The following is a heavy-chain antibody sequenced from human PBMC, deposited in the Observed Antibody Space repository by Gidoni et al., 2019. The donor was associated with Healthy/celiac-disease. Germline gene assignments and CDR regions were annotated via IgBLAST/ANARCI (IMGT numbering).Heavy chain of an antibody. Sequence: QVQLQESGPGLVKPSQTLSLTCTVSGGSISSGSYFWSWIRQPAGKGLEWIGRIYTSGSTNSNPALKSRVTISVDTSKNQFSLKLSSVTAADTAVYYCARDPSTVSSPTGSLFGMDVWGQGTTVTVSS. V-gene: IGHV4-61*02. CDR2: IYTSGST. CDR1: GGSISSGSYF. J-gene: IGHJ6*02. CDR3: ARDPSTVSSPTGSLFGMDV. D-gene: IGHD4-17*01.